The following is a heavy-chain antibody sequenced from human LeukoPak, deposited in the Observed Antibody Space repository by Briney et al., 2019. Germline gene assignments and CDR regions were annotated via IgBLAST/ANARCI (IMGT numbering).Heavy chain of an antibody. D-gene: IGHD3-16*01. Sequence: GGSLRLSCAASGFTFSAYAMHWVRQAPGKGLEWVAVISYDETNKHYSDSVKGRFTISRDNSKNMLYLQMNGLRPEDTAVYFCARLDGADPWGQGTLVAVSS. V-gene: IGHV3-30-3*01. CDR1: GFTFSAYA. J-gene: IGHJ5*02. CDR3: ARLDGADP. CDR2: ISYDETNK.